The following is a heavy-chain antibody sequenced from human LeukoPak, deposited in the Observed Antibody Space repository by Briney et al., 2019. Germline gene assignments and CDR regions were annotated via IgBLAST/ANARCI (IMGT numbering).Heavy chain of an antibody. D-gene: IGHD3-10*01. J-gene: IGHJ5*02. Sequence: SVKVSCKASGGTFSSYAISWVRQAPGQGLEWMGRIIPIFGRANYAQKFQGRVTITTDESTSTAYMELSSLRSEDTAVYYCARDGSITMVRGVIRDSYWFGPWGQGTLVTVSS. CDR2: IIPIFGRA. CDR1: GGTFSSYA. V-gene: IGHV1-69*05. CDR3: ARDGSITMVRGVIRDSYWFGP.